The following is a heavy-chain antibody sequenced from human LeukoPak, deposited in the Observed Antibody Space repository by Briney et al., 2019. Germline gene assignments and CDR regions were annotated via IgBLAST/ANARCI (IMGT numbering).Heavy chain of an antibody. J-gene: IGHJ4*02. CDR1: GGSFSGHY. CDR3: ARRSYAEVY. D-gene: IGHD5-18*01. Sequence: SETLSLTCAVYGGSFSGHYWSWIRQPPGKGLEWIGEINHSGTTNYNPSLTSRVTISVDTSRHQFSLKVSSVTAADTAVYYCARRSYAEVYWGQGTLVTVSS. V-gene: IGHV4-34*01. CDR2: INHSGTT.